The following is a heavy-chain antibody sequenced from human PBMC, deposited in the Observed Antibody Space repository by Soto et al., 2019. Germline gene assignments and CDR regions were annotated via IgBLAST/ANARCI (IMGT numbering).Heavy chain of an antibody. D-gene: IGHD2-2*01. Sequence: ASVKVSCKASGYTFTSYGISWVRQAPGQGLEWMGWISAYNGNTNYAQKLQGRVTMTTDTSTSTAYMELRSLRSDDTAVYYCARDSHQPLHPDAFDIWGQGTMVTVSS. V-gene: IGHV1-18*01. J-gene: IGHJ3*02. CDR2: ISAYNGNT. CDR1: GYTFTSYG. CDR3: ARDSHQPLHPDAFDI.